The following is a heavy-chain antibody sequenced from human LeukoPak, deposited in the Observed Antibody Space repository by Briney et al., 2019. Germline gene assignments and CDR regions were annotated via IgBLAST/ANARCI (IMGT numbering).Heavy chain of an antibody. J-gene: IGHJ4*02. CDR1: GGTFSSYA. Sequence: GASVKVSCTASGGTFSSYAISWVRQAPGQGLEWMGGIIPIFGTANYAQKFQGRVTITADESTSTAYMELSSLRSEDTAVYYCARAPAMVAYYFDYWGQGTLVTVSS. D-gene: IGHD5-18*01. CDR2: IIPIFGTA. CDR3: ARAPAMVAYYFDY. V-gene: IGHV1-69*13.